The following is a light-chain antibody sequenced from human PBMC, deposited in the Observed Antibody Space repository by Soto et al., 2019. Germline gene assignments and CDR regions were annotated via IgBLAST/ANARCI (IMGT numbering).Light chain of an antibody. CDR2: DVS. J-gene: IGLJ2*01. Sequence: QSVLTQPRSVSGSPGQSVTISCTGTSSDAGGYNYVSWYQQHPGKAPKLMIYDVSKRPSGVPDRFSGSKSGNTASLTISGLQAEDEADYYCCSYAGSYVVFGGGTKVTVL. CDR3: CSYAGSYVV. V-gene: IGLV2-11*01. CDR1: SSDAGGYNY.